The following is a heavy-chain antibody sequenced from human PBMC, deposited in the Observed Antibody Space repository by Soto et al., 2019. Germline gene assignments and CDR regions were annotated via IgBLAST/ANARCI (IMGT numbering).Heavy chain of an antibody. CDR2: FNPNSGGT. CDR3: ARPATFEMEADAFEF. D-gene: IGHD3-3*01. V-gene: IGHV1-2*02. J-gene: IGHJ3*01. CDR1: GYTFTAYY. Sequence: QVQLVQSGAEVKKPGTSVKVSCKASGYTFTAYYLHWVRQAPGQGLEWIGWFNPNSGGTNYGQKFQGRVTMTRDTSTATAYMELSSLRFDDTAVYYCARPATFEMEADAFEFWGQGTMVTVSS.